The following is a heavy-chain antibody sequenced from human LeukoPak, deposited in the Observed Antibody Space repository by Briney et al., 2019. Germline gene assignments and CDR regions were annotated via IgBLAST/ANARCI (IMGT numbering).Heavy chain of an antibody. Sequence: SETLSLTCTVSGGSISSSSYYWGWIRQPPGKGLEWLGSIYYSGSTYYNPSLKSRVTISVDTSKNQFSLKLSSVTAADTAVYYCARRFRYDFWSGYLPPDYWGQGTLVTVSS. J-gene: IGHJ4*02. V-gene: IGHV4-39*01. CDR1: GGSISSSSYY. CDR3: ARRFRYDFWSGYLPPDY. CDR2: IYYSGST. D-gene: IGHD3-3*01.